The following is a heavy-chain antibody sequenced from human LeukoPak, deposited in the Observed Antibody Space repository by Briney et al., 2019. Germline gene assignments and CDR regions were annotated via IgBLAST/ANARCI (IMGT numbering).Heavy chain of an antibody. Sequence: PSETLSLTCSVSGYSISSAYYWGWIRQPPGKGLEWIGTMYHSGSTNYNPSLKSRVTISVDTSKNQFSLKLSSVTAADTAVYYCARLVDYGSGSHWGQGTLVIVSS. CDR1: GYSISSAYY. CDR3: ARLVDYGSGSH. V-gene: IGHV4-38-2*02. D-gene: IGHD3-10*01. J-gene: IGHJ4*02. CDR2: MYHSGST.